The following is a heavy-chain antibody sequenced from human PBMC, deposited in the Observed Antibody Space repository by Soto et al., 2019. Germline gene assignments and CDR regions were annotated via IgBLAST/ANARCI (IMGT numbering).Heavy chain of an antibody. D-gene: IGHD6-6*01. J-gene: IGHJ6*02. Sequence: ASVKVSCKASGGTFSSYAISWVRQAPGQGLEWMGGIIPIFGTANYAQKFQGRVTITADESTSTAYMELSSLRSEDTAVYYCARVEQLAQYYYYGMDVWGQGTTVTVSS. CDR1: GGTFSSYA. CDR3: ARVEQLAQYYYYGMDV. V-gene: IGHV1-69*13. CDR2: IIPIFGTA.